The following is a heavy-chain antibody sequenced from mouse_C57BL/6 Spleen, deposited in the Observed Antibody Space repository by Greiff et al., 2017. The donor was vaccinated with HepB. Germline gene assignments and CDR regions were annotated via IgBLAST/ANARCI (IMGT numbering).Heavy chain of an antibody. D-gene: IGHD3-2*02. CDR2: INPNNGGT. CDR1: GYTFTDYN. J-gene: IGHJ2*01. Sequence: EVQLQQSGPELVKPGASVKIPCKASGYTFTDYNMDWVKQSHGKSLEWIGDINPNNGGTIYNQKFKGKATLTVDKSSSTAYMELRSLTSEDTAVYYCARSLDSSGYGYFDYWGQGTTLTVSS. V-gene: IGHV1-18*01. CDR3: ARSLDSSGYGYFDY.